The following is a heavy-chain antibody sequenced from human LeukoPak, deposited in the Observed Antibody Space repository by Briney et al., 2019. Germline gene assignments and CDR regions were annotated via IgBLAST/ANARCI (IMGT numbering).Heavy chain of an antibody. Sequence: GGSLRLSCAASGFTFSSYWMSWVRQAPGKGLEWVSSISSSSSYIYYADSVKGRFTISRDNAKNSLYLQMNSLRAEDTAVYYCARVLGDGRGDYWGQGTLVTVSS. J-gene: IGHJ4*02. D-gene: IGHD5-24*01. CDR2: ISSSSSYI. CDR1: GFTFSSYW. CDR3: ARVLGDGRGDY. V-gene: IGHV3-21*01.